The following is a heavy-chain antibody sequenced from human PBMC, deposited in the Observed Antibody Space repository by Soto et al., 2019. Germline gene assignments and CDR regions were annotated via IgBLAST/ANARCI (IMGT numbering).Heavy chain of an antibody. V-gene: IGHV4-59*08. D-gene: IGHD3-9*01. J-gene: IGHJ4*02. CDR1: GGSISSYY. CDR3: ARLVYDILTGLDRIDY. CDR2: IYYSGST. Sequence: PSETLSLTCTVSGGSISSYYWSWIRQPPGKGLEWIGYIYYSGSTNYNPSLKSRVTISVDTSKNQFSLKLSSVTAADTAVYYCARLVYDILTGLDRIDYWGQGTLVTVS.